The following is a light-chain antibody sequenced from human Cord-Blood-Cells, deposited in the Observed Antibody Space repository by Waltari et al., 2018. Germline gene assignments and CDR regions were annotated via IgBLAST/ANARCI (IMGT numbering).Light chain of an antibody. Sequence: SYVLTQPPSVSVAPGKTARITCGGNNIGSKSVHCYQQKPGQAPGLVLYYDSDRPAGIPERFSGSNSGNTATLTISGVEAGDEADYYCQVWDSSSDHVVFGGGTKLTVL. CDR3: QVWDSSSDHVV. V-gene: IGLV3-21*04. J-gene: IGLJ2*01. CDR2: YDS. CDR1: NIGSKS.